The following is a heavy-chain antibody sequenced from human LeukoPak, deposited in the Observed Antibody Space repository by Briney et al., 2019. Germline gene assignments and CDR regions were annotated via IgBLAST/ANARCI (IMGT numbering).Heavy chain of an antibody. CDR3: AIYYDSSGYYLDP. D-gene: IGHD3-22*01. V-gene: IGHV1-8*01. CDR1: GYTFTSYD. J-gene: IGHJ5*02. CDR2: MNPNSGNT. Sequence: ASVKVSCKASGYTFTSYDINWVRQATGQGLEWMGWMNPNSGNTGYAQKFQGRVTMTRNTSISTAYMELSRLRSDDTAVYYCAIYYDSSGYYLDPWGQGTLVTVSS.